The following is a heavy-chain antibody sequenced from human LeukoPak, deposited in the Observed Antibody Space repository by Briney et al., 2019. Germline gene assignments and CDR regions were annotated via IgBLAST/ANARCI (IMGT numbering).Heavy chain of an antibody. V-gene: IGHV5-51*01. CDR3: ARRDYYGSGSSYWFDP. D-gene: IGHD3-10*01. CDR2: IYPGDSDT. CDR1: GYSFTNYW. J-gene: IGHJ5*02. Sequence: GESLKISCKGSGYSFTNYWIGWVRQMPGKGLGWMGIIYPGDSDTRYSPSFQGQVTISADNSINTAYLQWSSLKASDTAMYYCARRDYYGSGSSYWFDPWGQGTLVTVSS.